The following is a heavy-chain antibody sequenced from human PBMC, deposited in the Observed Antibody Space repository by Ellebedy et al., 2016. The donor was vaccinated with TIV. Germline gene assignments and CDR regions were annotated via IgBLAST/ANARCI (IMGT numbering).Heavy chain of an antibody. J-gene: IGHJ4*02. CDR1: GFTFSNYW. CDR2: IKQDGSEK. D-gene: IGHD6-19*01. V-gene: IGHV3-7*01. CDR3: ARDQWLGRAYYFDY. Sequence: GGSLRLSCAASGFTFSNYWMNWVRQAPGKGLEWVANIKQDGSEKYYVDSVEGRFAISRDNAKNSMYLQMNSLRDEDTAVYYCARDQWLGRAYYFDYWGQGTLLTVPS.